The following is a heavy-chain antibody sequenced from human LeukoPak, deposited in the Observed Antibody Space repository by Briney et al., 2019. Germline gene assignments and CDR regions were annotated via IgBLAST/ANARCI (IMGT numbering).Heavy chain of an antibody. D-gene: IGHD3-9*01. CDR2: ITGSGGNT. CDR1: GFTFSNYA. CDR3: AKWGDYDVLTGYYVSDY. V-gene: IGHV3-23*01. J-gene: IGHJ4*02. Sequence: GASLRLSCAAPGFTFSNYAMSWVRQAPGKGLEWVSAITGSGGNTYYADSVEGRFTISRDNSKNTVFLQMNSLRAEDTAVYYCAKWGDYDVLTGYYVSDYWGQGPLVTVSS.